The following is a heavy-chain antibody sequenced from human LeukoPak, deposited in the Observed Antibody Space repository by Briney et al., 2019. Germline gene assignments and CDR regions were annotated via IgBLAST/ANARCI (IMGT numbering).Heavy chain of an antibody. Sequence: SETLSLTCTVSGGSISSGGYYWSWIRQHPGKGLEWIGYIYYSGSTYYNPSLKSRVTISVDTSKNQFSLKLSSVTAADTAVCYCARVDHYYDSSGYYSYAFDIWGQGTMVTVSS. CDR2: IYYSGST. CDR3: ARVDHYYDSSGYYSYAFDI. D-gene: IGHD3-22*01. CDR1: GGSISSGGYY. J-gene: IGHJ3*02. V-gene: IGHV4-31*03.